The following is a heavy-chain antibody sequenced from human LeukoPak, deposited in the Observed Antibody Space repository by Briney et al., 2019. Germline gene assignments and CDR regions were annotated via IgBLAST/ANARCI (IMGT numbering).Heavy chain of an antibody. CDR1: GFTFSSCG. J-gene: IGHJ3*02. Sequence: PGRSLRLSCVASGFTFSSCGMHWVRQAPGKGLEWLAVFSYDGINKHYRDSVKGRFTISRDNSKNTLYLQMNSLRAEDTAVYYCARGEAGSSSPNDIWGQGTMVTVSS. CDR2: FSYDGINK. D-gene: IGHD6-13*01. V-gene: IGHV3-30*03. CDR3: ARGEAGSSSPNDI.